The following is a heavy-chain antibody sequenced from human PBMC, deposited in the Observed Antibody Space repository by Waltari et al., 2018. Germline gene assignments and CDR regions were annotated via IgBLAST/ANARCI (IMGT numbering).Heavy chain of an antibody. D-gene: IGHD3-16*02. Sequence: QVQLVQSGPEVKKPGASVKVSCKASGYIFASYGLNWVRQAPGQGLEWMGWINPYAGDAHYGQKFRGRVTLTTDTSTSTAYMELRRLTSDDTAVYYCAKGLFEFAGVIVPKHPFDIWGQGTMVTVSS. J-gene: IGHJ3*02. CDR1: GYIFASYG. V-gene: IGHV1-18*01. CDR3: AKGLFEFAGVIVPKHPFDI. CDR2: INPYAGDA.